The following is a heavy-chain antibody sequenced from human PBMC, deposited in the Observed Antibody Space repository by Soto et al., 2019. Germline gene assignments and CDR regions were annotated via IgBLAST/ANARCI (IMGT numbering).Heavy chain of an antibody. CDR1: GYTFTSYD. V-gene: IGHV1-8*01. CDR3: ARVDSSGWMYYYYYGMDV. J-gene: IGHJ6*02. Sequence: SVKVSCKASGYTFTSYDINWVRQATGQGLEWMGWMNPNSGNTGYAQKFQGRVTMTRNTSISTAYMELSSLRSEDTAVYYCARVDSSGWMYYYYYGMDVWGQGTTVTVSS. D-gene: IGHD6-19*01. CDR2: MNPNSGNT.